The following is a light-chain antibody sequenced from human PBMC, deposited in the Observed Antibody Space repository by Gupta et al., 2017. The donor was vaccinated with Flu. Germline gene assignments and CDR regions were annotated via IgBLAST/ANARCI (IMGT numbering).Light chain of an antibody. J-gene: IGKJ2*03. CDR2: DAS. Sequence: IVLTQSPATLSLSPGERATLSCRASQSVGSYLAWYQQKPGQAPRLLIYDASNRATGIPARFSGSGSGTDFTLTISSLEPEDFAVYYCQQRSNWPPGYSFGQGTKLEIK. V-gene: IGKV3-11*01. CDR1: QSVGSY. CDR3: QQRSNWPPGYS.